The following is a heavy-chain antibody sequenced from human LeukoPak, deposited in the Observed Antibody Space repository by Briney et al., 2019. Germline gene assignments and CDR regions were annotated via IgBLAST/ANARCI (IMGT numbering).Heavy chain of an antibody. CDR3: VKRDGTAMVYGAFDY. V-gene: IGHV3-7*02. CDR1: GYSFINYW. J-gene: IGHJ4*02. CDR2: IKQGSSEK. D-gene: IGHD5-18*01. Sequence: PGESLKISCKGSGYSFINYWIGWVRQAPGKGLEWVANIKQGSSEKYYVDSVKGRFTISRDNSKNTLYLQMSSLRAEDTAVYYCVKRDGTAMVYGAFDYWGQGTLVTVSS.